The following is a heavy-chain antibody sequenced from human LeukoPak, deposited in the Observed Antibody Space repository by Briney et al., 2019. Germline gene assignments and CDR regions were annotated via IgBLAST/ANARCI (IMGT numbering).Heavy chain of an antibody. CDR3: ARGLGSSWYRPDY. CDR1: RFTFCSYS. CDR2: ITGSSSYI. Sequence: GGSLRLSCAASRFTFCSYSMNWVLQAPGKGLEWVSSITGSSSYIYYADLVKGRFTISRDNAKNSLYLQINSLRAEDTAVYYCARGLGSSWYRPDYCGQGTLVTVSS. J-gene: IGHJ4*02. D-gene: IGHD6-13*01. V-gene: IGHV3-21*01.